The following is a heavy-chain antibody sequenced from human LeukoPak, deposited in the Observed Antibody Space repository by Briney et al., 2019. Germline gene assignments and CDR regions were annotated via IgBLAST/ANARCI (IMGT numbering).Heavy chain of an antibody. CDR2: INHSGST. Sequence: SETLSLTCAVYGGSFSGYYWSWIRQPPGKGLEWIGEINHSGSTNYNPSLKSRVTISVDTSKNQFSLKLSSVTAADAAVYYCAATRGVDYWGQGTLVTVSS. CDR1: GGSFSGYY. CDR3: AATRGVDY. V-gene: IGHV4-34*01. J-gene: IGHJ4*02. D-gene: IGHD3-16*01.